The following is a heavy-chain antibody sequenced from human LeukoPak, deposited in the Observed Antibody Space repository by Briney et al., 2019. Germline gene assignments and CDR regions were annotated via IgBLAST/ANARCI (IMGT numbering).Heavy chain of an antibody. Sequence: ASVKVSRKASGYTFTGYYMHWVRQAPGQGLEWMGWINPNSGGTNYAQKFQGRVTMTRDTSISTAYMELSRLRSDDTAVYYCARSGYSSGWYYFDYWGQGTLVTVSS. J-gene: IGHJ4*02. CDR2: INPNSGGT. CDR3: ARSGYSSGWYYFDY. D-gene: IGHD6-19*01. CDR1: GYTFTGYY. V-gene: IGHV1-2*02.